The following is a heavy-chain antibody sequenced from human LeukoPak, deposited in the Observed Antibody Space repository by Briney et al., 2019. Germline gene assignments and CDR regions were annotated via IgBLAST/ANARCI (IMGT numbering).Heavy chain of an antibody. CDR2: INPNSGGT. CDR1: GYTFTSYY. Sequence: ASVKVSCKASGYTFTSYYMHWVRQAPGQGLEWMGWINPNSGGTNYAQKFQGRVTMTRDTSISTAYMELSRLRSDDTAVYYCARAYLAGEYYYYGMDVWGQGTTVTVSS. J-gene: IGHJ6*02. V-gene: IGHV1-2*02. D-gene: IGHD3-10*01. CDR3: ARAYLAGEYYYYGMDV.